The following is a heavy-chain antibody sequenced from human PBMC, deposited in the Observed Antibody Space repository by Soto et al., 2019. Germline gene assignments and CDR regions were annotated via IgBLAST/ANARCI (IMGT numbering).Heavy chain of an antibody. Sequence: PSETLSLTCTVSGGSISSYYWSWIRQPPGKGLEWIGYIYYSGSTNYNPSLKSRVTISVDTSKNQFSLKLSSVTAADTAVYYCAGGRRLGDSSGYYGTVLGYWGQGTLVTVSS. D-gene: IGHD3-22*01. CDR1: GGSISSYY. CDR3: AGGRRLGDSSGYYGTVLGY. V-gene: IGHV4-59*01. CDR2: IYYSGST. J-gene: IGHJ4*02.